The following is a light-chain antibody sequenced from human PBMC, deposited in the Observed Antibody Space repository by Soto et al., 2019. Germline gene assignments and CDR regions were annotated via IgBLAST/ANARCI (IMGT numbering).Light chain of an antibody. CDR2: AAS. CDR1: QSVTSS. J-gene: IGKJ2*01. CDR3: QHSYNTPPT. V-gene: IGKV1-39*01. Sequence: DIQMTQSPSSLSASVGDRVTITCRASQSVTSSLAWYQQKPGKAPRLLIYAASSLQSGVPSRFSGSASGTDFTLTISSLQPEDFATYYCQHSYNTPPTFGQGTKLEIK.